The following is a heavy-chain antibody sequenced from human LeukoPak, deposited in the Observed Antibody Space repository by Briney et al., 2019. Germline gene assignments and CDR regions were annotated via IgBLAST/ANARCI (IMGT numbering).Heavy chain of an antibody. J-gene: IGHJ4*02. V-gene: IGHV3-74*01. CDR2: ISYDGHNT. CDR3: GILTLSPG. CDR1: GFAFSSYS. Sequence: GGSLRLSCAASGFAFSSYSMNWVRQAPGKGLVWVSRISYDGHNTNYADSVKGRFTISRDNAKNALYLRMNRLRVEDTAVYYCGILTLSPGWGQGTLVTVSS. D-gene: IGHD2-8*01.